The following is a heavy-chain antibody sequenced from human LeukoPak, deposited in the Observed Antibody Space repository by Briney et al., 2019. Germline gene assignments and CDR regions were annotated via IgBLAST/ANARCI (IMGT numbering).Heavy chain of an antibody. V-gene: IGHV1-2*02. J-gene: IGHJ5*02. CDR1: GNTFNDYF. CDR2: INPKGGGT. CDR3: ARDPSHTSSPWNRFDP. Sequence: ASVKVSCKASGNTFNDYFIHWLRQAPGQGLEWMGWINPKGGGTNYAQKFRGRVTMTGDTSISTAYMELSSLISDDTAVYYCARDPSHTSSPWNRFDPWGQGTLVTVSS. D-gene: IGHD6-13*01.